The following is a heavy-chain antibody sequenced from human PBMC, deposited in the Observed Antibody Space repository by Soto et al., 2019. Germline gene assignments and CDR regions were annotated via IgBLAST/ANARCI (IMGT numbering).Heavy chain of an antibody. D-gene: IGHD1-26*01. J-gene: IGHJ4*02. V-gene: IGHV4-39*01. Sequence: QLQLQESGPGLVKPSETLSLTCTVSGGSISSSSYYWGWIRQPPGKGLEWIGSIYYSGSTYYNPSPKSRVTISVDTSKNQFSLKLSSVTAADTAVYYCAGHRYSGSYGDYFDSWGQGTLVTVSS. CDR2: IYYSGST. CDR1: GGSISSSSYY. CDR3: AGHRYSGSYGDYFDS.